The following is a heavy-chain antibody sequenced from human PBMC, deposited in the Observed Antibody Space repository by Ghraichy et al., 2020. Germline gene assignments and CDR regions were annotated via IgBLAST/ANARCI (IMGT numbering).Heavy chain of an antibody. CDR2: IIPIFGTA. CDR1: GGTFSSYA. V-gene: IGHV1-69*13. CDR3: ARHVGGAHHPYYYYYGMDV. D-gene: IGHD1-14*01. Sequence: SVKVSCKASGGTFSSYAISWVRQAPGQGLAWMGGIIPIFGTANYAQQFQGRVTITADESTSTAYMELSSLRSEDTAVYYCARHVGGAHHPYYYYYGMDVWGQGTTVTVSS. J-gene: IGHJ6*02.